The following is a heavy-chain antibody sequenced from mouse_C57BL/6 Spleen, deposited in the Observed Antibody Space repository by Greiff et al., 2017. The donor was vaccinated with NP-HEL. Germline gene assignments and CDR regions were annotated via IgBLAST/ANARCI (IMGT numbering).Heavy chain of an antibody. V-gene: IGHV14-4*01. Sequence: EVQLQQSGAELVRPGASVKLSCTASGFNIKDDYMHWVKQRPEQGLEWIGWIDPENGDTEYASKFQGKATITADTSSNTAYLQLSSLTSEDTAVYYGTTSVITTVLFDYWGQGTTLTVSS. CDR1: GFNIKDDY. CDR3: TTSVITTVLFDY. CDR2: IDPENGDT. D-gene: IGHD1-1*01. J-gene: IGHJ2*01.